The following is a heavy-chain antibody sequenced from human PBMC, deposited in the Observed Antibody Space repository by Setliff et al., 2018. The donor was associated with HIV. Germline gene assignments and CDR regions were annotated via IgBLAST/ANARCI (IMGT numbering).Heavy chain of an antibody. CDR2: INHSGNT. D-gene: IGHD6-6*01. J-gene: IGHJ3*02. CDR1: GGSFMGYY. V-gene: IGHV4-34*01. Sequence: SETLSLTCAVYGGSFMGYYWNWIRQPPGKGLEWIGEINHSGNTNSNPSLKSRVTISVDPSKSQFSLRLNPVTAADTATYYCARGPESVAPRMCAFDIWGQGTMVTVSS. CDR3: ARGPESVAPRMCAFDI.